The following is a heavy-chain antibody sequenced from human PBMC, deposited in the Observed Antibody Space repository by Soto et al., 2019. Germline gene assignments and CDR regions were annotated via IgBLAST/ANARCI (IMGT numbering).Heavy chain of an antibody. Sequence: EVQLLESGGDLVHPGGSLRLSCAASGFNFRGYTMSWIRQAPGKGLEWVSSIFGGGGRSTFYSASVKGLFTISRDDSKNTLFLQMGSLRGEDTAMYYCAKDFTPDSRWDIDFWGQGTLVTVSS. CDR1: GFNFRGYT. V-gene: IGHV3-23*01. CDR3: AKDFTPDSRWDIDF. CDR2: IFGGGGRST. J-gene: IGHJ4*02. D-gene: IGHD1-26*01.